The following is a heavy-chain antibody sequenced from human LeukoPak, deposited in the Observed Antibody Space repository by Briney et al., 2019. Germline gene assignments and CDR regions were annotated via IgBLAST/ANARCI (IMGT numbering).Heavy chain of an antibody. V-gene: IGHV4-4*07. J-gene: IGHJ1*01. D-gene: IGHD3-22*01. CDR1: GGSISSYY. Sequence: SETLSLTCTVSGGSISSYYWSWIRQPAGKGLEWIGRIYTSGSTNYNPSLKSRVTKSVDTSKNQFSLKLSSVTAADTAVYYCARGSYYDSSGYYVPEYFQHWGQGTLVTVSS. CDR3: ARGSYYDSSGYYVPEYFQH. CDR2: IYTSGST.